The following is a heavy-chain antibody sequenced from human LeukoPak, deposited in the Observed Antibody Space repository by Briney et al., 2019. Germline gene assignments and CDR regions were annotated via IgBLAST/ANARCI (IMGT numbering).Heavy chain of an antibody. CDR2: IKQDESEK. V-gene: IGHV3-7*01. CDR1: GFSLRNYW. Sequence: GGSLRLSCVASGFSLRNYWMSWLRQAPGKGLEWVANIKQDESEKYYVDSVKGRFTISRDNAKNSLYLQMNSLRAEDTAVYYCERALDSSSSRYQAFEYWGQGTLVTVSS. J-gene: IGHJ4*02. D-gene: IGHD2-2*01. CDR3: ERALDSSSSRYQAFEY.